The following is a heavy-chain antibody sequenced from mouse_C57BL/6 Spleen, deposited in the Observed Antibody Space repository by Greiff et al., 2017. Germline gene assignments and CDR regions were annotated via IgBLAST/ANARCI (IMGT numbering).Heavy chain of an antibody. V-gene: IGHV5-16*01. Sequence: EVLLVESEGGLVQPGGSMKLSCTASGFTFSDYYMPWVRQVPEKGLEWVANINYDGSSTYYLDSLKSRFIISRDNAKNILYLQMSSLKSEDTATYYCARGGLLQGDYFDYWGQGTTLTVSS. CDR2: INYDGSST. J-gene: IGHJ2*01. D-gene: IGHD2-3*01. CDR1: GFTFSDYY. CDR3: ARGGLLQGDYFDY.